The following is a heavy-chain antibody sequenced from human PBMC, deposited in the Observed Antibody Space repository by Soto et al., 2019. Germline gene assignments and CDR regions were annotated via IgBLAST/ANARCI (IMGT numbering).Heavy chain of an antibody. CDR3: VRGWPMDSSPGSD. CDR2: INAQGDVT. J-gene: IGHJ4*02. V-gene: IGHV3-74*01. D-gene: IGHD5-18*01. Sequence: WCLRLSCAVSGFRLSSCLMHGVRQAPGERLIWASRINAQGDVTNYADSVKGRFTISRDNAKSTWCLEMKNLRVDDPAMYHCVRGWPMDSSPGSDWRQGTLVTVSS. CDR1: GFRLSSCL.